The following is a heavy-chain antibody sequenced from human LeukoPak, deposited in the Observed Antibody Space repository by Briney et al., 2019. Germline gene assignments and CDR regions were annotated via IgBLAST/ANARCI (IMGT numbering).Heavy chain of an antibody. CDR2: IKHDGREK. D-gene: IGHD4-17*01. J-gene: IGHJ4*02. V-gene: IGHV3-7*01. CDR3: ARDGHGDYANY. CDR1: EFTFTSYW. Sequence: GGSLRLSCAASEFTFTSYWMSWVRQAPGKGLEWVANIKHDGREKYYVDSVKGRFTISRDNAKNSLYLQMNSLRAEDTAVYYCARDGHGDYANYWGQGTLVTVSS.